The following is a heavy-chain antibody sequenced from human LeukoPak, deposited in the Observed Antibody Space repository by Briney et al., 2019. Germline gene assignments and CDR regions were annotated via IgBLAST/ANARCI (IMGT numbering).Heavy chain of an antibody. CDR1: GFTFSSYW. D-gene: IGHD1-26*01. CDR3: ARVQWELRGVGSYFEY. CDR2: IKQDGSEK. J-gene: IGHJ4*02. V-gene: IGHV3-7*01. Sequence: GESLRLSCAASGFTFSSYWMSWVRQAPGKGLEWVANIKQDGSEKYYVDSVKGRFTMSRDNAKNSLYLQMNSLRAEDTAVYYCARVQWELRGVGSYFEYWGQGALVTVSS.